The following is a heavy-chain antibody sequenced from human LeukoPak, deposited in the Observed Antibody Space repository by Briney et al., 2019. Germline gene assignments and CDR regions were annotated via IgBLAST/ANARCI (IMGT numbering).Heavy chain of an antibody. CDR2: ISGSGGST. Sequence: GGSLRLSCAASGFTFSSYAMSWVRQAPGKGLGWVSAISGSGGSTHYADSVKGRFIISRDNSKNSLYLQMNSLRAEDTAVYYCAKEFSSVTFFDYWGQGTLVTVSS. D-gene: IGHD4-17*01. V-gene: IGHV3-23*01. CDR3: AKEFSSVTFFDY. J-gene: IGHJ4*02. CDR1: GFTFSSYA.